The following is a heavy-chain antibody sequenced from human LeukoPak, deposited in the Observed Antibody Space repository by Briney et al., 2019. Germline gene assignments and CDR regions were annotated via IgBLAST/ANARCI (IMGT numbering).Heavy chain of an antibody. D-gene: IGHD3-22*01. CDR1: GFTFSSYW. V-gene: IGHV3-7*01. CDR3: ANLRGAYYYDSSGYY. Sequence: GGSLRLSCVVSGFTFSSYWMSWVRQAPGKGLEWVANIKQDGSDKYYVDSVKGRFTISRDNAENSLYLQMNSLRAEDTAVYYCANLRGAYYYDSSGYYWGQGTLVTVSS. J-gene: IGHJ4*02. CDR2: IKQDGSDK.